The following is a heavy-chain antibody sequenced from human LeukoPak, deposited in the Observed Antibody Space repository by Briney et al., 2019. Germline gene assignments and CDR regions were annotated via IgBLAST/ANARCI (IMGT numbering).Heavy chain of an antibody. J-gene: IGHJ4*02. D-gene: IGHD5-18*01. CDR3: ARGYRGYYFDY. Sequence: KASETLSLTCTVSGGSISSYYWSWIRQPPGKGLEWIGYIYYSGSTNYNPSLKSRVTISVDTSKNQFSLKLSSVTAADTAVYYCARGYRGYYFDYWGQGTLVTVSS. CDR2: IYYSGST. CDR1: GGSISSYY. V-gene: IGHV4-59*01.